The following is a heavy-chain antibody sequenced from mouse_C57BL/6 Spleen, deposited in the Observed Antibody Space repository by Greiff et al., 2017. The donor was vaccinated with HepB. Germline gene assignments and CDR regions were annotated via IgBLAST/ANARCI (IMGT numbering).Heavy chain of an antibody. CDR2: IHPNSGST. CDR3: ARPLITTVVATPYYYAMDY. D-gene: IGHD1-1*01. J-gene: IGHJ4*01. CDR1: GYTFTSYW. Sequence: QVQLQQPGAELVKPGASVKLSCKASGYTFTSYWMHWVKQRPGQGLEWIGMIHPNSGSTNYNEKFKSKATLTVDKSSSTAYMQLSRLTSEDSAVYSLARPLITTVVATPYYYAMDYWGQGTSVTVSS. V-gene: IGHV1-64*01.